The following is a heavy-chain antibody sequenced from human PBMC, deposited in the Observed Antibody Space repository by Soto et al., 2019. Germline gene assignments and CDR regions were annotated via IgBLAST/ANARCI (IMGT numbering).Heavy chain of an antibody. Sequence: GGSLRLSCAASGFTFSRFAMNWVRQAPGKGLEWVSGIGGSRGTTYYAGSVKGRFTISRDNSKNTLFLQMNSLRAEDTAVYYCAKDSLGDYYYYGLDVWGQGTTVTVSS. CDR1: GFTFSRFA. CDR2: IGGSRGTT. D-gene: IGHD2-15*01. J-gene: IGHJ6*02. CDR3: AKDSLGDYYYYGLDV. V-gene: IGHV3-23*01.